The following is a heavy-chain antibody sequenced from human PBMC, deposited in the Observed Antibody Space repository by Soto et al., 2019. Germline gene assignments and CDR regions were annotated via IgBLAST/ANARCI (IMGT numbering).Heavy chain of an antibody. J-gene: IGHJ4*02. CDR3: ARGLGYYDSSGYDRYY. CDR1: GGSFSGYY. Sequence: QVQLQQWGAGLLKPSETLSLTCAVYGGSFSGYYWSWIRQPPGKGLEWIGEINHSGSTNYNPSLNSRVTLSVDTSKTQFSLKLSSVTAADTAVYYCARGLGYYDSSGYDRYYWGQGTLVTVSS. CDR2: INHSGST. D-gene: IGHD3-22*01. V-gene: IGHV4-34*01.